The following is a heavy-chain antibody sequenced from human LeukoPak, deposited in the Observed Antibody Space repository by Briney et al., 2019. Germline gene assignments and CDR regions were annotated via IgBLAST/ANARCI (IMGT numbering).Heavy chain of an antibody. J-gene: IGHJ1*01. Sequence: GGSLRLSCAASGFTFSSYSMNWVRQAPGKGLEWVSYISSSSSTIYYADSVKGRFTISRDNAKNSLYLQMNSLRAEDTAVYYCARVRYISGWQYFQHWGQGTLVTVSS. CDR2: ISSSSSTI. CDR3: ARVRYISGWQYFQH. CDR1: GFTFSSYS. V-gene: IGHV3-48*01. D-gene: IGHD6-19*01.